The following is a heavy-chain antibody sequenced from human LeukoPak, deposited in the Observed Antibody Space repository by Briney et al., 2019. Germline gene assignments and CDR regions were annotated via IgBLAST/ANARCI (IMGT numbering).Heavy chain of an antibody. CDR3: ARSSSWYENWFDP. V-gene: IGHV1-69*05. CDR2: IIPIFGTA. D-gene: IGHD6-13*01. J-gene: IGHJ5*02. CDR1: GGTFSSYA. Sequence: SVKVSCKASGGTFSSYAISWVRQAPGQGLEWMGGIIPIFGTANYAQKFQGRVTITTDKSTSTAYMELSSLRSEDTAVYYCARSSSWYENWFDPWGQGTLVTVSS.